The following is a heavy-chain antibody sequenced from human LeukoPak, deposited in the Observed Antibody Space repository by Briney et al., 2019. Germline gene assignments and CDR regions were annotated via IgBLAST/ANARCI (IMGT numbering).Heavy chain of an antibody. CDR1: GFTFSSYA. CDR2: ISGSGGST. J-gene: IGHJ6*02. D-gene: IGHD5-12*01. V-gene: IGHV3-23*01. CDR3: AKADSGYDRHYHYYYGMDV. Sequence: GSLRLSCAASGFTFSSYAMSWVRQAPGKGLEWVSAISGSGGSTYYADSVKGRFTISRDNSKNTLYLQMNSLRGEDTAVYYFAKADSGYDRHYHYYYGMDVWGQGTTVTVSS.